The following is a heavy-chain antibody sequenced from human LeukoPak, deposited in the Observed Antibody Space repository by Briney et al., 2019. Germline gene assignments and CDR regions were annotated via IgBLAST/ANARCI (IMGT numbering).Heavy chain of an antibody. CDR1: GFSLNTRGVG. V-gene: IGHV2-5*02. CDR2: TYSDDER. J-gene: IGHJ4*02. Sequence: SGPTLVTPTQTLTLTCTFSGFSLNTRGVGVGWILQPPGRALEWLTLTYSDDERRYSPSLKSRLTITKDTSKNQVVLTMTNMDPVDTVTHFCAHRKNYYDSSVLDNWGQGTLVTVSS. CDR3: AHRKNYYDSSVLDN. D-gene: IGHD3-22*01.